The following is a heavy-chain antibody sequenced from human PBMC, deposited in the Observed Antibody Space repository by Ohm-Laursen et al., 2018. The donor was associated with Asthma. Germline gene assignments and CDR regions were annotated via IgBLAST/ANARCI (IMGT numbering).Heavy chain of an antibody. V-gene: IGHV4-59*02. CDR1: GGSVSGYD. J-gene: IGHJ4*02. Sequence: SDTLSLTCAVPGGSVSGYDWSWVRQAPGRELEWIAYIQSSGGANYNPSLQSRVTLSLDTSKNQVSLRLSSVTAADTALYFCARLDWVRSMFDSWGPGIQVLVSS. D-gene: IGHD3-9*01. CDR2: IQSSGGA. CDR3: ARLDWVRSMFDS.